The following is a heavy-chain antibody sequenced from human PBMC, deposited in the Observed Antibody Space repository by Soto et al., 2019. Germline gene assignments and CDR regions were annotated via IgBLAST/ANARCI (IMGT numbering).Heavy chain of an antibody. V-gene: IGHV3-30*18. CDR3: AKDKGIAVAASGAFDI. CDR1: GFTFSSYG. D-gene: IGHD6-19*01. J-gene: IGHJ3*02. Sequence: QVQLVESGGGVVQPGRSLRLSCAASGFTFSSYGMHWVRQAPGKALEWVTVSSYDGSNKYYADSVKGRFTTSRDNSKNSLYLQMNCRRAEDTAVYYCAKDKGIAVAASGAFDIWGQGTMVTGSS. CDR2: SSYDGSNK.